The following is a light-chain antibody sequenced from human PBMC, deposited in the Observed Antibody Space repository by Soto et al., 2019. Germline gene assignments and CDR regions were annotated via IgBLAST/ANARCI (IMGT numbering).Light chain of an antibody. Sequence: EIVLTQSPATLSLSPGERATLSCRASQSVGSNLAWYQQKPGQAPRLLIYDASNTATGIPARFSGSGSGTDFTLTISSLEPEDFAVYYCQQRSDWPPWTFGQGTKVDIK. CDR3: QQRSDWPPWT. J-gene: IGKJ1*01. CDR1: QSVGSN. CDR2: DAS. V-gene: IGKV3-11*01.